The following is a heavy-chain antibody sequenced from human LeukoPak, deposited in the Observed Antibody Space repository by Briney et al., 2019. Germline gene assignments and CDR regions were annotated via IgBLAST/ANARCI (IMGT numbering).Heavy chain of an antibody. V-gene: IGHV1-2*02. Sequence: ASVKVSCKTSGYGFSDYYMHWVRQAPGQGLEYMGWINPNSGDNSCAQKFQGRVSMTRDTSITTLYMELNSLRSDDTAVYFCARGGGIQSCGGKTCFRGFVYWGQGTLVTVSS. CDR2: INPNSGDN. J-gene: IGHJ4*02. CDR3: ARGGGIQSCGGKTCFRGFVY. D-gene: IGHD2-21*01. CDR1: GYGFSDYY.